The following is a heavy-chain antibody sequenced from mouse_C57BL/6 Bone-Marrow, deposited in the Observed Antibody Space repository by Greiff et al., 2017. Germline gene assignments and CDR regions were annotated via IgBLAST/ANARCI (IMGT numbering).Heavy chain of an antibody. V-gene: IGHV5-17*01. J-gene: IGHJ4*01. CDR1: GFTFSDSG. Sequence: EVKLVESGGGLVKPGGSLKLSCAASGFTFSDSGMHWVRQAPEKGLEWVAYISSGSSTIYYADTVKGRFTISRDNAKNTLFLQMTSLRSEDTAMYYCARGFKWGQGTSVTVSS. CDR2: ISSGSSTI. CDR3: ARGFK.